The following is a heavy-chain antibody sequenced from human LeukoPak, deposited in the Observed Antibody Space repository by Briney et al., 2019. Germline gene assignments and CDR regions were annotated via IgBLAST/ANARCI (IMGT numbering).Heavy chain of an antibody. J-gene: IGHJ4*02. Sequence: PSETLSLTCTVSGGSISSYYWSWIRQPPGKALEWIGYIYYSGSTNYDPSLKSRVTISVDTSKNQFSLKLSSVTAADTAVYYCARGTSSSWYVNLFDYWGQGTLVTVSS. D-gene: IGHD6-13*01. CDR1: GGSISSYY. V-gene: IGHV4-59*01. CDR2: IYYSGST. CDR3: ARGTSSSWYVNLFDY.